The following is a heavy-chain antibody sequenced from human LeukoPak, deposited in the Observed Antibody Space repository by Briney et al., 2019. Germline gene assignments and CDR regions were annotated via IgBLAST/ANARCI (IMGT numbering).Heavy chain of an antibody. Sequence: NPGGSLRLSCAASGFTFSSYGMHWVRQAPGKGLEWVSSISSSSSYIYYADSVKGRFTISRDNAKNSLYLQMNSLRAEDTAVYYCARGGRYAYFLDYWGQGTLVTVSS. J-gene: IGHJ4*02. CDR1: GFTFSSYG. CDR2: ISSSSSYI. CDR3: ARGGRYAYFLDY. V-gene: IGHV3-21*01. D-gene: IGHD3-16*01.